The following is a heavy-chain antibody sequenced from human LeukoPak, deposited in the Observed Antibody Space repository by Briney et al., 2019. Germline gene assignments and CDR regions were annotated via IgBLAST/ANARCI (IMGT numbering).Heavy chain of an antibody. CDR1: GGSISSYY. D-gene: IGHD6-19*01. J-gene: IGHJ6*03. Sequence: SETLSLTCTVSGGSISSYYWSWIRQPPGKGLEWIGYIYYSGSTNYNPSLKSRVTISVDTSKNQFSLKLSSATAADTAVYYCARVVAVAGTYYYYYMDVWGKGTTVTASS. V-gene: IGHV4-59*01. CDR3: ARVVAVAGTYYYYYMDV. CDR2: IYYSGST.